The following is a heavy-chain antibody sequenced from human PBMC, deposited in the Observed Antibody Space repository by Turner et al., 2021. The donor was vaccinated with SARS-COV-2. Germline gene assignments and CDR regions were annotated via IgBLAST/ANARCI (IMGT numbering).Heavy chain of an antibody. CDR3: ARDLNYYGMDV. Sequence: EVQLVESGGGLVQPGGSLRLSCAGSGITVSSNYMSWVRQAPGKGLEWVSVIYSGGSTYYADSVKGRFTISRHNSKNTLYLQMNSLRAEDTAVYYGARDLNYYGMDVWGQGTTVTVSS. V-gene: IGHV3-53*04. J-gene: IGHJ6*02. CDR1: GITVSSNY. CDR2: IYSGGST. D-gene: IGHD3-9*01.